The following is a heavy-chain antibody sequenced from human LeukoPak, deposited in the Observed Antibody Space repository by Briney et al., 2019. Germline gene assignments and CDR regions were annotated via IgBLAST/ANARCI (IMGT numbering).Heavy chain of an antibody. CDR1: GFTFRTYW. Sequence: GGSLRLSCAASGFTFRTYWMHWVRQVPGKGLVWVSRMNTDGRNIGYADSVKGRFTISRDNAKNTLYLQMNSLRAEDTAVYYCARENWYLNNWGQGTLVTVSS. CDR2: MNTDGRNI. J-gene: IGHJ4*02. D-gene: IGHD2-15*01. CDR3: ARENWYLNN. V-gene: IGHV3-74*01.